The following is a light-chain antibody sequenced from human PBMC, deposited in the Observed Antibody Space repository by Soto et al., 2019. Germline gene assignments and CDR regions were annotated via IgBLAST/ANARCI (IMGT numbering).Light chain of an antibody. V-gene: IGKV3-15*01. CDR1: QSVSSN. J-gene: IGKJ4*01. Sequence: EIVMTQSPATLSVSPGERATLSCRASQSVSSNLAWYQQKPGQAPRLLIYGASTRATGIPARFSGSGSGTARFSGSGSGTEFTLTISRLQSEDFAVYYCQQYNNWPPLTFGGGTKVEIK. CDR2: GAS. CDR3: QQYNNWPPLT.